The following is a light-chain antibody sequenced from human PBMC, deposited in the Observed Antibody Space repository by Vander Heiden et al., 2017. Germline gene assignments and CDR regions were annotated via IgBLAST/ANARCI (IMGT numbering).Light chain of an antibody. CDR1: QDISNF. V-gene: IGKV1-33*01. J-gene: IGKJ3*01. CDR2: DAS. Sequence: DIQMTQSPSSLSASVGDRVTITCQASQDISNFLNWYQHKPGKAPKLLIYDASNLETGVPSRFSGSGSGTDFTFTISSLQPEDIATYYCQQYDNIPFTFGHGTKVDIK. CDR3: QQYDNIPFT.